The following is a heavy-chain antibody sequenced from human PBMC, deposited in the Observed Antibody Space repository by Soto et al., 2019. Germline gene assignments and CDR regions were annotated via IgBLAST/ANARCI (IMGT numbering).Heavy chain of an antibody. CDR3: AGLTDGYPGY. V-gene: IGHV5-51*01. Sequence: GESLKISCKGSGYTLTSQWIGWVRQMPGKGLEWMGIIFPGDSDTGYSPSFQGQVTISADSSISTAYLQWSSLKASDTAMYYCAGLTDGYPGYWGQGTLVTVSS. J-gene: IGHJ4*02. D-gene: IGHD5-12*01. CDR1: GYTLTSQW. CDR2: IFPGDSDT.